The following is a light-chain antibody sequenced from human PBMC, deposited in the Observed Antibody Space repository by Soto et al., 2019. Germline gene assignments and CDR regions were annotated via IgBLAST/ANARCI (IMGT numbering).Light chain of an antibody. Sequence: QSVLTQPPSVSGAPGQRVTISCTGSSSNIGAGYDVHWYQQLPGTAPKLLIYGSRNRPSGVPDRFSGSKSGTSASLAITGLQAEDEADYYCQSYDTSLSGSNVVFGGGTKVTVL. CDR3: QSYDTSLSGSNVV. J-gene: IGLJ2*01. CDR1: SSNIGAGYD. CDR2: GSR. V-gene: IGLV1-40*01.